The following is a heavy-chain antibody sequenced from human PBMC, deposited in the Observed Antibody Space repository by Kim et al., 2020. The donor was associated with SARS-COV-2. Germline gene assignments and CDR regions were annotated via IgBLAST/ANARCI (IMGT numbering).Heavy chain of an antibody. CDR1: GYTFTGYY. CDR3: ARRGGILWFGELFIEGHDALDI. D-gene: IGHD3-10*01. Sequence: ASVKVSCKASGYTFTGYYMHWVRQAPGQGLEWMGWINPNSGGTNYAQKFQGRVTMTRDTSISTAYMELSRLRSDDTAVYYCARRGGILWFGELFIEGHDALDIWGQGTMVTVSS. J-gene: IGHJ3*02. V-gene: IGHV1-2*02. CDR2: INPNSGGT.